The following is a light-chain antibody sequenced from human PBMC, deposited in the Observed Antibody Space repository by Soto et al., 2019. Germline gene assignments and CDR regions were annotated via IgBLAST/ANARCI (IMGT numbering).Light chain of an antibody. CDR1: SSDVGTYTF. CDR2: DVT. V-gene: IGLV2-11*01. CDR3: CSYVGSYTSYV. J-gene: IGLJ1*01. Sequence: QSALTQPRSVSGSPGQSVTISCTGTSSDVGTYTFVSWYQQHPGKAPKFMIYDVTQRPSGVPDRFSGSKSCNAASLTVSGLQAEDEADYYCCSYVGSYTSYVFGTGTKLTVL.